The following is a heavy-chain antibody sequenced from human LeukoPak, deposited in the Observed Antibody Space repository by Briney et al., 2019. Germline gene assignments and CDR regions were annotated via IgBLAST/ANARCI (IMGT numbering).Heavy chain of an antibody. Sequence: GGSLRLSCAASGFTFSSYGMHWVRQAPGKGLEWVAVIWYDGSNKYYADSVKGRFTISRDNSKNTLYLQMNSLRAEDTAVYYCASDCSGGSCYRFDYWGQGTLVTVSS. J-gene: IGHJ4*02. CDR3: ASDCSGGSCYRFDY. CDR2: IWYDGSNK. D-gene: IGHD2-15*01. CDR1: GFTFSSYG. V-gene: IGHV3-33*01.